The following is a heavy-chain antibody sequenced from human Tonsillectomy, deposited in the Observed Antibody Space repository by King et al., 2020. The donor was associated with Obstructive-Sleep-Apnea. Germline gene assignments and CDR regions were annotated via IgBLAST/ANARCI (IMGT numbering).Heavy chain of an antibody. Sequence: VQLQESGPGLAKPSVTLSLTCTVAGGSIISSSYYWGWIRQPPGQGLAWIGGIYYSGTTFYNQSLQSRVTISVDTSKNPFSLKLRSVTAADTAIYYCASVRKLFSYGSGSYYIDYWGQGTLVTVSS. D-gene: IGHD3-10*01. CDR3: ASVRKLFSYGSGSYYIDY. V-gene: IGHV4-39*07. CDR2: IYYSGTT. CDR1: GGSIISSSYY. J-gene: IGHJ4*02.